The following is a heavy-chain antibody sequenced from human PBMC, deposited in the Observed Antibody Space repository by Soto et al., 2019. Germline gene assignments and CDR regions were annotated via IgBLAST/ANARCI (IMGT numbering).Heavy chain of an antibody. J-gene: IGHJ5*02. CDR1: GFTISSYG. CDR2: IWYDGSNK. CDR3: ARAVTRIWFDP. V-gene: IGHV3-33*01. Sequence: QVQLVESGGGVVQPGRSLRLSCAASGFTISSYGMHWVRQAPGKGLEWVAVIWYDGSNKYYADSVKGRFTISRDNSKNTLYLQMNSLRAEDTAVYYCARAVTRIWFDPWGQGTLVTVSS. D-gene: IGHD3-10*01.